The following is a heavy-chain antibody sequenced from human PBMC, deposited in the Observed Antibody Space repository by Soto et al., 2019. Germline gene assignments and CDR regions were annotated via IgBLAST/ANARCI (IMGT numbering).Heavy chain of an antibody. CDR2: MSHSGTT. Sequence: QLQESGPGLVKPSGTLSLTCAVSGASVSTNYWWGWARQSPVTGLEWIGDMSHSGTTNYSPPLRSCVSLSVDTSKNQFALELKSVTAADAAVYFCGMSRGWYTMHSWGQGTLVTVSS. J-gene: IGHJ4*02. V-gene: IGHV4-4*02. CDR1: GASVSTNYW. CDR3: GMSRGWYTMHS. D-gene: IGHD6-19*01.